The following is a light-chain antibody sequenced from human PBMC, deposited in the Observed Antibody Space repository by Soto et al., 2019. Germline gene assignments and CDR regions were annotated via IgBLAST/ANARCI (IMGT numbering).Light chain of an antibody. V-gene: IGKV3-15*01. CDR1: QSVNQK. J-gene: IGKJ2*01. CDR2: VAS. CDR3: QHFGTSPPYT. Sequence: EIVLTQSPATLSVSPGERATLSCRASQSVNQKLGWYQQKPGQAPRLLIYVASYRATGIPARFSGSGSGTEYTLTISNLQAEDFVVYCCQHFGTSPPYTFGQGTKLEI.